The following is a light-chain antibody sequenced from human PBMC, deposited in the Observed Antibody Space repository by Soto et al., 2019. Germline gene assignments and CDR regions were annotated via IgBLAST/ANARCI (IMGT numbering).Light chain of an antibody. CDR3: QQYGSSPLIT. CDR1: QSVSSY. J-gene: IGKJ5*01. Sequence: EIVLTQSPATLSLSPGERATLSCRASQSVSSYLAWYQQKPGQAPRLLIYGASSRATGIPDRFSGSGSGTDFTLTISRLEPEDFAVYHCQQYGSSPLITFGQGTRLEIK. V-gene: IGKV3-20*01. CDR2: GAS.